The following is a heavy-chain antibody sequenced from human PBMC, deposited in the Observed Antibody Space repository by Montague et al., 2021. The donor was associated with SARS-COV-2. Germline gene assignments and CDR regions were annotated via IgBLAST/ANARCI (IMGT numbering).Heavy chain of an antibody. D-gene: IGHD2-21*02. CDR1: GFTFSSYD. J-gene: IGHJ6*02. Sequence: SLRLSCVASGFTFSSYDMHWVRQAPGKGLEWAAVISYDGSNKYYADSVKGRFTISRDNSKSTLCLQMNSLRAEDTAVYYCAKDIQIVVVTGMDVWGQGTTVTVSS. CDR3: AKDIQIVVVTGMDV. CDR2: ISYDGSNK. V-gene: IGHV3-30*04.